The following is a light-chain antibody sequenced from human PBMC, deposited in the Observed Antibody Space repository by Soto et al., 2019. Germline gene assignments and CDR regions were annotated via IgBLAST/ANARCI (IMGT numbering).Light chain of an antibody. Sequence: EIVLTQSPGTLSLSPGERATLSCRASQSVSSSYLAWYQQKPGQAPRLLIYGASSRDTGITDRFSGSGSGTDFAVAINRLENEDCAVYYCQQYGSSPRVTFGQGTKVQI. CDR3: QQYGSSPRVT. V-gene: IGKV3-20*01. CDR1: QSVSSSY. J-gene: IGKJ1*01. CDR2: GAS.